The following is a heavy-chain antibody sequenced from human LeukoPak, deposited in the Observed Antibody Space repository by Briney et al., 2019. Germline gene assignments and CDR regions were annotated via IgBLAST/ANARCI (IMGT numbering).Heavy chain of an antibody. CDR2: IYSGGST. CDR1: EFSVGSNY. D-gene: IGHD3-22*01. J-gene: IGHJ4*02. CDR3: AREHGRSGYFDY. V-gene: IGHV3-66*01. Sequence: GGSLRLSCAASEFSVGSNYMTWVRQAPGKGLEWVSLIYSGGSTYYADSVKGRFTISRDNSKNTLYLQLSSLRVEDTAVYYCAREHGRSGYFDYWGQGTLVSVSS.